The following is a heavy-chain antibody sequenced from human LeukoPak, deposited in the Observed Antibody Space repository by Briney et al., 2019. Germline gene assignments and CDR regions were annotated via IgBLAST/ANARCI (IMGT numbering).Heavy chain of an antibody. CDR1: VFTFSSYC. Sequence: GGSLRLSCAASVFTFSSYCMHWVRQAPCKGLEWVAGISCDGSNKYYADSVKGRFTISRDNSKNTLYLQMNSLRAEDTAVYYCAKDRGRYCSSTSCYLEGYGMDVWGQGTTVTVSS. CDR2: ISCDGSNK. D-gene: IGHD2-2*01. J-gene: IGHJ6*02. V-gene: IGHV3-30*18. CDR3: AKDRGRYCSSTSCYLEGYGMDV.